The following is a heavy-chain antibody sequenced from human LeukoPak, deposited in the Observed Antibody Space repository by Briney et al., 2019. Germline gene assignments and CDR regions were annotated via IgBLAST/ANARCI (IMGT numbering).Heavy chain of an antibody. V-gene: IGHV4-31*03. CDR1: GGSTSSGGYF. D-gene: IGHD3-9*01. CDR2: ISYSGIT. J-gene: IGHJ5*02. CDR3: AANSDILSSGFGS. Sequence: PSETLCLTCSVSGGSTSSGGYFWNWIRPRPGKGLECVGYISYSGITYYNPSLNSRITISLDTSKSQFSLKLSSVTAADTAVCYCAANSDILSSGFGSWGQGTLVTVSS.